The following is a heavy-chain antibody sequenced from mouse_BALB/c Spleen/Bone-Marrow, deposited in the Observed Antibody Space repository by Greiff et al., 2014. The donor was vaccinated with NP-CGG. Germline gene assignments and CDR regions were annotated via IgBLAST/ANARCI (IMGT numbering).Heavy chain of an antibody. CDR2: IYPGNVNT. CDR3: ARDYYGSSSFAY. Sequence: QVQLKESGPELVKPGASVRISCKASGYTFTSYYIHWGKQRPGQGLEWIGWIYPGNVNTKYNEKFKGKATLTADKSSSTAYMQLSSLTSEDSAVYFCARDYYGSSSFAYWGQGTLVTVSA. D-gene: IGHD1-1*01. J-gene: IGHJ3*01. CDR1: GYTFTSYY. V-gene: IGHV1S56*01.